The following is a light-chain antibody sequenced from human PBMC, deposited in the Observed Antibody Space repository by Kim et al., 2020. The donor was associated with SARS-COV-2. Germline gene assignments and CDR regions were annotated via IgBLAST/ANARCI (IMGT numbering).Light chain of an antibody. CDR2: DAF. Sequence: LSPGERATRSCRASQSVGNSFAWYQQKPGQPPRLLIYDAFSRATGIPARFSASGSGTDFTLTISSLEPEDFAVYYCQQRGNWPLTFGQGTKVDIK. V-gene: IGKV3-11*01. CDR3: QQRGNWPLT. CDR1: QSVGNS. J-gene: IGKJ1*01.